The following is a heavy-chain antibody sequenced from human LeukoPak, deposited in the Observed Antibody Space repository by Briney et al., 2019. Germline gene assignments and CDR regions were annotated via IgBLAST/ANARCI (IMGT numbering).Heavy chain of an antibody. D-gene: IGHD3-10*01. CDR2: ISSSSSYI. V-gene: IGHV3-21*01. CDR3: ARVSVQGYYGSGSFDFQH. J-gene: IGHJ1*01. CDR1: GLTFSSYS. Sequence: GGSLRLSCAASGLTFSSYSMNWVRQAPGKGLEWVSSISSSSSYIYYADSVKGRFTISRDNAKNSLYLQMNSLRAEDTAVYYCARVSVQGYYGSGSFDFQHWGQGTLVTVSS.